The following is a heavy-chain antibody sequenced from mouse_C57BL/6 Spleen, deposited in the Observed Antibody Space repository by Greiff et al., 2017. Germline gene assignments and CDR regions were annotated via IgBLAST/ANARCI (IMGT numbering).Heavy chain of an antibody. V-gene: IGHV3-6*01. J-gene: IGHJ4*01. CDR1: GYSFTSGYY. Sequence: EVQRVESGPGLVKPSQSLSLTCSVTGYSFTSGYYWYWIRQFPGNKLEWMGYISYDGSNNYNPSLKNRISITRDTCKNQLFLKMKSVTTEDTDTYYCARENYSYAMDYWGQGTSVTVSS. CDR3: ARENYSYAMDY. CDR2: ISYDGSN.